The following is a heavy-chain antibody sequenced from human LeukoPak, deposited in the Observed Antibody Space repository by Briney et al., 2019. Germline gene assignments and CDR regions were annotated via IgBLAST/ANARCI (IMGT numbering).Heavy chain of an antibody. V-gene: IGHV4-39*01. Sequence: SETLSLTCTVSGGSISSSSYYWGWIRQPPGKGLEWIGRIYYSESIYYNPSLKSRVTISVDTSKNQFSLKLSSVTAADTAVYYCARTPPNYDILTGYYNAFQNFDYWGQGTLVTVSS. D-gene: IGHD3-9*01. CDR3: ARTPPNYDILTGYYNAFQNFDY. J-gene: IGHJ4*02. CDR2: IYYSESI. CDR1: GGSISSSSYY.